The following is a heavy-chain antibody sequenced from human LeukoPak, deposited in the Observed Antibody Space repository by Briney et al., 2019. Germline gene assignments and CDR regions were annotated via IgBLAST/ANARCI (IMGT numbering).Heavy chain of an antibody. CDR3: AANNIGGYCSGGSCYEDY. CDR1: GGSISSSSYY. D-gene: IGHD2-15*01. J-gene: IGHJ4*02. CDR2: IYYSGST. Sequence: SETLSLTCTVSGGSISSSSYYWGWIRQPPGKGLEWIGSIYYSGSTYYNPSLKSRVTISVDTSKNQFSLKLSSVTAADTAVYYCAANNIGGYCSGGSCYEDYWGQGTLVTVSS. V-gene: IGHV4-39*07.